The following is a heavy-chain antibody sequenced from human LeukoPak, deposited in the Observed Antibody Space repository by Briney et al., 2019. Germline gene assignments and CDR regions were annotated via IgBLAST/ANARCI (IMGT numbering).Heavy chain of an antibody. Sequence: PGGSLRLSCAASGFTFSTAAISWVRQAPGKGLEWVSAISGSGGSTYYADSVKGRFTISRDNSKNTLYLQMNSLRAEDTAVYYCAKDLDRYSSSWYFNYFDYWGQGTLVTVSS. CDR2: ISGSGGST. CDR1: GFTFSTAA. J-gene: IGHJ4*02. V-gene: IGHV3-23*01. D-gene: IGHD6-13*01. CDR3: AKDLDRYSSSWYFNYFDY.